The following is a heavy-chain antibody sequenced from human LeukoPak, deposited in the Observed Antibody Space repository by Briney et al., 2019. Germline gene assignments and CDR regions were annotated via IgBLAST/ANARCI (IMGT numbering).Heavy chain of an antibody. CDR2: INPNTGGT. V-gene: IGHV1-2*02. CDR3: ARDPYDSSGYYGFNY. CDR1: GYTFTDYS. Sequence: ASVKDSCRASGYTFTDYSMHWVRQDPGQRLGWMGWINPNTGGTSYAQKFQGRVTMTRDTSLSTAYMELSRLRSDDTAVYYCARDPYDSSGYYGFNYWGQGTLVTVSS. J-gene: IGHJ4*02. D-gene: IGHD3-22*01.